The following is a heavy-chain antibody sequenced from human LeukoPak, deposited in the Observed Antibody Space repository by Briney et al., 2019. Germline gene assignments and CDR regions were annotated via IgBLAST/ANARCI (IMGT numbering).Heavy chain of an antibody. V-gene: IGHV1-3*01. CDR1: GYTFTSYA. D-gene: IGHD2-2*01. CDR3: ALQLPTVY. CDR2: INASNGNT. J-gene: IGHJ4*02. Sequence: VASVKVSCKASGYTFTSYAMHWVRQAPGQRLEWMGWINASNGNTKYSQKFQGRVTITRDTSASTAYMELSSLRSEDTAVYYCALQLPTVYWGQGTLVTVSS.